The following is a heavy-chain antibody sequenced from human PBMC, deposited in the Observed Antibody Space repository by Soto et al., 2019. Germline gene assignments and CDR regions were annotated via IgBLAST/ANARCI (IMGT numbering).Heavy chain of an antibody. CDR3: ARDGYNRGGFDY. CDR1: GFTFNSYK. Sequence: QVQLVESGGGVGPPGGSLRVSCVVSGFTFNSYKMHWVRQAPGAGLEWVAGISFDGANTFYADSVKCRFTISRDTSRDTLSLQRSRRRVEDTAVYYCARDGYNRGGFDYWGQGTRVSVSS. CDR2: ISFDGANT. D-gene: IGHD6-25*01. V-gene: IGHV3-30-3*01. J-gene: IGHJ4*02.